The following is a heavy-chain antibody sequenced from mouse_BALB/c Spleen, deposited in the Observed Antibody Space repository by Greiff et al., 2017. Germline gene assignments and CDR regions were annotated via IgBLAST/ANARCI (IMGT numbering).Heavy chain of an antibody. D-gene: IGHD1-1*01. CDR1: GFNIKDTY. CDR2: IDPANGNT. J-gene: IGHJ1*01. V-gene: IGHV14-3*02. Sequence: VQLQQSGAELVKPGASVKLSCTASGFNIKDTYMHWVKQRPEQGLEWIGRIDPANGNTKYDPKFQGKATITADTSSNTAYLQLSRLTSEDTAVYYCARRGSSYGGYFDVWGAGTTVTVSS. CDR3: ARRGSSYGGYFDV.